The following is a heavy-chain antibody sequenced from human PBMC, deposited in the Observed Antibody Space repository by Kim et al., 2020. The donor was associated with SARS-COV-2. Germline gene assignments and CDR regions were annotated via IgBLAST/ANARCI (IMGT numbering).Heavy chain of an antibody. CDR1: GFTFSSYS. CDR2: ISSSSSYI. V-gene: IGHV3-21*01. CDR3: ARDVRQGMTTVTNFDY. Sequence: GGSLRLSCAASGFTFSSYSMNWVRQAPGKGLEWVSSISSSSSYIYYADSVKGRFTISRDNAKNSLYLQMNSLRAEDTAVYYCARDVRQGMTTVTNFDYWGQGTLVTVSS. J-gene: IGHJ4*02. D-gene: IGHD4-17*01.